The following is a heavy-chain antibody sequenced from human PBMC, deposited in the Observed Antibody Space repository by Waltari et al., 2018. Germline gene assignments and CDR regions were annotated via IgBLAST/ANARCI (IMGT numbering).Heavy chain of an antibody. J-gene: IGHJ4*02. CDR1: GGSFSGSS. CDR3: ARDRRLRLVVTGTPIFDY. V-gene: IGHV4-34*01. D-gene: IGHD2-15*01. CDR2: VNHSGST. Sequence: QVQLQQWGAGLLKPSETLSLTCAVYGGSFSGSSWSWMRQPAGKGLEGIGEVNHSGSTNYNPSLKSRVTISLDTSKNQFSLKLSSVTAADTAVYYCARDRRLRLVVTGTPIFDYWGQGTLVTVSS.